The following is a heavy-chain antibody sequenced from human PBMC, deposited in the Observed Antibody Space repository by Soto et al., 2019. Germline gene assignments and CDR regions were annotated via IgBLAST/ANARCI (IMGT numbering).Heavy chain of an antibody. Sequence: GGSLRLSCAASGFTFSSYSMNWFRQAAGQGVEWVSSISSGSSYIYYADSVKGRFTISRDNAKNSLYLQMNSLRAEDTAVYYCARDLGYYDSSGRRSAFDIWGQGTMVTVSS. J-gene: IGHJ3*02. D-gene: IGHD3-22*01. V-gene: IGHV3-21*01. CDR3: ARDLGYYDSSGRRSAFDI. CDR1: GFTFSSYS. CDR2: ISSGSSYI.